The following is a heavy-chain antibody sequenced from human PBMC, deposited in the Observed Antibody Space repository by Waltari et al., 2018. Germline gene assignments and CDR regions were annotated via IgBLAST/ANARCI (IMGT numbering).Heavy chain of an antibody. V-gene: IGHV3-21*01. CDR2: ISSSSYI. Sequence: EVQLVESGGGLVKPGGSLRLSCAASGFTFSSYSMNWVRQAPGKGREWVSSISSSSYIYYADSVKGRFTISRDNAKNSLYLQMNSLRAEDTAVYYCARDPDYEISAGWFDPWGQGTLVTVSS. D-gene: IGHD3-22*01. CDR3: ARDPDYEISAGWFDP. CDR1: GFTFSSYS. J-gene: IGHJ5*02.